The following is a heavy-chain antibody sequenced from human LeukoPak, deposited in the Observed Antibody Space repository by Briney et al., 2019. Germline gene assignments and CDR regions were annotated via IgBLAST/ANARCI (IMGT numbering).Heavy chain of an antibody. CDR2: ISGSGDST. D-gene: IGHD6-19*01. CDR3: AKVRAPSGWFNSGY. J-gene: IGHJ4*02. CDR1: GFTFSNYV. Sequence: GGSLRLSCAASGFTFSNYVMNWVRQAPGKGLEWVSGISGSGDSTYYADSVKGRFTISRDNSKNTLFLQMNSLRAEDTAAYYCAKVRAPSGWFNSGYWGQGTLVTVSS. V-gene: IGHV3-23*01.